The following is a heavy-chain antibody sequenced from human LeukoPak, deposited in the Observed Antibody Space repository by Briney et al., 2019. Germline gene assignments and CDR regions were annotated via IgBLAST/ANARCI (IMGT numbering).Heavy chain of an antibody. D-gene: IGHD1-1*01. CDR3: TTEQTKHLDDRFDI. Sequence: GGSLRLSCAASGFTFSNAWMSWVRQAPGKGLEWVGRIKSKTDGGTTDYAAPVKGRFTISRDDSKNTLYLQMNSLKTEDTAVYYCTTEQTKHLDDRFDIWGQGTMVTVSS. V-gene: IGHV3-15*01. CDR1: GFTFSNAW. J-gene: IGHJ3*02. CDR2: IKSKTDGGTT.